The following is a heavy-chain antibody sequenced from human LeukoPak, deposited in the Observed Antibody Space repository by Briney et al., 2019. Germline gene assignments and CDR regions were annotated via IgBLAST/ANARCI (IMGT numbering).Heavy chain of an antibody. CDR2: IIPIFGTA. J-gene: IGHJ5*02. CDR1: GGTFSSYA. D-gene: IGHD3-10*01. Sequence: ASVKVSCKASGGTFSSYAISWVRQAPGQGLGWMGRIIPIFGTANYAQKFQGRVTITTDESTSTAYMELSSLRSEDTAVYYCARGGYYGSGSLMVNWFDPWGQGTLVTVSS. CDR3: ARGGYYGSGSLMVNWFDP. V-gene: IGHV1-69*05.